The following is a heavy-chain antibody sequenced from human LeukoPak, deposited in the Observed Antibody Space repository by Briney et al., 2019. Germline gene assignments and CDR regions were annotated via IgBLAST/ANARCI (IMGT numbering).Heavy chain of an antibody. CDR2: IYHSGST. CDR3: ATDPGH. V-gene: IGHV4-4*02. J-gene: IGHJ4*02. CDR1: GVSITNSHW. Sequence: SETLSPTCAVSGVSITNSHWWNWVRQPPGKGLEWIGEIYHSGSTNYNPSLKSRVTISVDKSKNQFSLKLSSLTAADTAVYYCATDPGHWGQGTLVTASS.